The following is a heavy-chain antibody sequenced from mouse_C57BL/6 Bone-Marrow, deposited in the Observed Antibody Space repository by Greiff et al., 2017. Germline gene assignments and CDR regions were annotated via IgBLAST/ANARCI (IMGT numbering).Heavy chain of an antibody. CDR1: GFSLSTSGMG. CDR2: IYWDDDK. CDR3: ARRAPPNYGSSYGYYFDY. D-gene: IGHD1-1*01. Sequence: QVQLKESGPGILQSSQTLSLTCSFSGFSLSTSGMGVSWIRQPSGKGLEWLAHIYWDDDKRYNPSLKSRLTISKDTSRNQVFLKITSVDTADTATYYCARRAPPNYGSSYGYYFDYWGQGTTLTVSS. J-gene: IGHJ2*01. V-gene: IGHV8-12*01.